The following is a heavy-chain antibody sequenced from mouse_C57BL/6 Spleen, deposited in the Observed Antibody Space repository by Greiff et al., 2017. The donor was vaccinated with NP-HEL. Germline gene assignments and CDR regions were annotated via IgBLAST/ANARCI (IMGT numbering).Heavy chain of an antibody. CDR3: ARLTVVEGY. CDR1: GYTFTSYW. J-gene: IGHJ2*01. D-gene: IGHD1-1*01. CDR2: IDPSDSYT. V-gene: IGHV1-50*01. Sequence: VQLQQSGAELVKPGASVKLSCKASGYTFTSYWMQWVKQRPGQGLEWIGEIDPSDSYTNYNQKFKGKATLTVDSSSSTAYMQLSSLTSEDSAVYYCARLTVVEGYWGQSTTLTVSS.